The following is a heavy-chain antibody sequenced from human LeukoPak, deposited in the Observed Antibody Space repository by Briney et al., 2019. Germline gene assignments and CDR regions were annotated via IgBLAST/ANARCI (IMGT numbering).Heavy chain of an antibody. V-gene: IGHV4-34*01. CDR2: INHSGST. CDR3: VRNSGITMTDLKLRYAYYYYGMDV. Sequence: PSETLSLTCAVYGGSFSGYYWSWIRQPPGKGLEWIGEINHSGSTNYNPSLKSRVTISVDTSKNQFSLKLSSVTAADTAVYYCVRNSGITMTDLKLRYAYYYYGMDVWGQGTTVTVSS. CDR1: GGSFSGYY. J-gene: IGHJ6*02. D-gene: IGHD3-22*01.